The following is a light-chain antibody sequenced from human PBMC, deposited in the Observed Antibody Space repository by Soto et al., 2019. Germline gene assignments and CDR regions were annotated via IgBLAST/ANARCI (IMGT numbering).Light chain of an antibody. CDR1: QSVTDRY. CDR2: GAS. J-gene: IGKJ5*01. Sequence: EIVLSQSPATLSLSPGEGSTLSCRASQSVTDRYLAWFQQIPGXAPXXLIYGASNRATGIPDRFSGSGSGTEFTLTISRLEPEDFAVDDCQQYGSSGTFGQGTRLEI. CDR3: QQYGSSGT. V-gene: IGKV3-20*01.